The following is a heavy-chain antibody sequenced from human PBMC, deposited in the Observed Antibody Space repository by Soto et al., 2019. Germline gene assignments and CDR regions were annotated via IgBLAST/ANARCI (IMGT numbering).Heavy chain of an antibody. Sequence: ASVKVSCKASGYTLTSYYMRWVRQAPGQGLEWMGIINPSGGSASYAQKFQGRVTMTRDTSTSTVYMELSSLRSEDTAVYYCAKDWNYYGSGSYYFDYWGQGTLVTVSS. D-gene: IGHD3-10*01. CDR1: GYTLTSYY. V-gene: IGHV1-46*01. CDR2: INPSGGSA. J-gene: IGHJ4*02. CDR3: AKDWNYYGSGSYYFDY.